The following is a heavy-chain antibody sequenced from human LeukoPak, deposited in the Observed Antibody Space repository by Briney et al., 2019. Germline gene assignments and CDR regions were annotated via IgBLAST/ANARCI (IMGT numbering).Heavy chain of an antibody. CDR3: ARDASIGVVVVTANWYSDL. V-gene: IGHV3-30-3*01. CDR2: VSFDGSNK. D-gene: IGHD2-21*02. CDR1: GFIFSNYA. J-gene: IGHJ2*01. Sequence: PGGSLRLSCAASGFIFSNYAMHWVRQTPGRGLEWVAVVSFDGSNKFYADSVKGRVSISRDNSKNTLYLQMSSQRPDETGVYYCARDASIGVVVVTANWYSDLWGRGTLVTVSS.